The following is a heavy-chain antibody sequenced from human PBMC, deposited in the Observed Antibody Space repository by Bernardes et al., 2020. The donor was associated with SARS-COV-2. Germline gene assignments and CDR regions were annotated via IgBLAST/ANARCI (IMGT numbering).Heavy chain of an antibody. J-gene: IGHJ5*02. V-gene: IGHV4-34*01. D-gene: IGHD3-22*01. CDR1: GGSFSGYY. Sequence: SETLSLTCAVYGGSFSGYYGSWIRQPPGKGLEWIGEINHSGSTNYNPSLKSLVTISVDTSKNLFSLKLSSVTAADTAVYHCARRTKITMIVIVVVGWFDPWGQGTLVTVSS. CDR2: INHSGST. CDR3: ARRTKITMIVIVVVGWFDP.